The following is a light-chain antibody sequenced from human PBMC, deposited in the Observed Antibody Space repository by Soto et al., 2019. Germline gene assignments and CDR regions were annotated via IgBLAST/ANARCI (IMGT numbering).Light chain of an antibody. CDR3: QQSNNWPDT. CDR2: VAS. J-gene: IGKJ2*01. V-gene: IGKV3-15*01. Sequence: EIVLTQSPATLSVSPGERATLSCRASQSVNQKLGWYQQKPGQAPRLLIYVASYRATGIPARFSGSGSGTEYTRTISNLQAEDFAVYYCQQSNNWPDTFGQGTRLES. CDR1: QSVNQK.